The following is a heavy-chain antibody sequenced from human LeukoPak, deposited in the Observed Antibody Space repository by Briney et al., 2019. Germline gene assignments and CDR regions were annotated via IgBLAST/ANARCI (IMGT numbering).Heavy chain of an antibody. V-gene: IGHV4-39*01. CDR2: IYYSGST. J-gene: IGHJ4*02. D-gene: IGHD3-10*01. Sequence: PSETLSLTCTVSGGSISSSRSYWGWIRQPPGKGLEWIGSIYYSGSTYYNPSLKSRVTISVDTSKNQFSLKLSSVTAADTAVYYCVGSGSYYWSDCWGQGTLVTVSS. CDR1: GGSISSSRSY. CDR3: VGSGSYYWSDC.